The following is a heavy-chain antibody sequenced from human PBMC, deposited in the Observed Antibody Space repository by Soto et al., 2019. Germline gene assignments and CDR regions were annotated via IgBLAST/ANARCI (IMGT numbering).Heavy chain of an antibody. Sequence: QVRLEESGPGLVKPSETLSLICSVSGGSVNNADYFWGWIRHHPENGLEWIGYIYYSGSTRYNPSFKTRATLSIDTSKNQFSLRPNSVTVADTAVYFCARDADYGGSRGGMDVWGRGTTVTVSS. J-gene: IGHJ6*02. CDR1: GGSVNNADYF. D-gene: IGHD4-17*01. CDR2: IYYSGST. V-gene: IGHV4-31*03. CDR3: ARDADYGGSRGGMDV.